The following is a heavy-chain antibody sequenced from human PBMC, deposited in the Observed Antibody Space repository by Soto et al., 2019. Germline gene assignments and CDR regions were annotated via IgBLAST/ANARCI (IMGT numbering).Heavy chain of an antibody. Sequence: EVQLLECGGDLVQPGGSLRLSCAASGFTFSSYAMSWVRQAPGKGLEWVSTISGRGDDTYYTDSVKGRFTISRDNSKNTLYVHMTSLRAEDTAVYCCASAQPTYSSSYFDYWGQRTLVTVSS. J-gene: IGHJ4*02. D-gene: IGHD3-22*01. V-gene: IGHV3-23*01. CDR3: ASAQPTYSSSYFDY. CDR1: GFTFSSYA. CDR2: ISGRGDDT.